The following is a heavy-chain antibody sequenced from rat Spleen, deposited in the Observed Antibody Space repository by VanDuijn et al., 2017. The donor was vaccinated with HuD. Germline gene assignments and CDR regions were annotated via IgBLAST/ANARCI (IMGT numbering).Heavy chain of an antibody. D-gene: IGHD1-11*01. CDR2: ISAGGGNT. Sequence: EVQLVESDGGLVQPGRSLKLSCAVSGFILSDYYMAWVRRAPTKGLEWVAFISAGGGNTHYRDSVKGRFTISRDNAKSTLYLQMDSLRSEDSATYYCARLGTTEGIPFAYWGQGTLVTVSS. CDR3: ARLGTTEGIPFAY. J-gene: IGHJ3*01. V-gene: IGHV5-25*01. CDR1: GFILSDYY.